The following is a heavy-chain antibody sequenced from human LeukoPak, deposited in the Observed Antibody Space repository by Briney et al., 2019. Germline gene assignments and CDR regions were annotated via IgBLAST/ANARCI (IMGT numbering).Heavy chain of an antibody. CDR3: AKGNAMTTVTTYIDY. CDR2: ISYDGSNK. CDR1: RFTFSSYG. Sequence: PGGSLRLSCAASRFTFSSYGMHWVRQAPGKGLEWVAVISYDGSNKYYADSEKGRFTISRDNSKNTLYLQMNSLRAEDTAAYYCAKGNAMTTVTTYIDYWGQGTLVTVSS. J-gene: IGHJ4*02. V-gene: IGHV3-30*18. D-gene: IGHD4-17*01.